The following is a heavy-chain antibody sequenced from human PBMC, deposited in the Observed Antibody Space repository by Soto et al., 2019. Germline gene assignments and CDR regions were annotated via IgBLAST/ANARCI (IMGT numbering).Heavy chain of an antibody. CDR3: AHRSATVTRFDY. J-gene: IGHJ4*02. D-gene: IGHD4-17*01. CDR2: IYWDDDK. CDR1: GFSLSTSGVG. Sequence: QITLKESGPTLVKPTQTLTLTCTFSGFSLSTSGVGVGWIRQPPGKALEWLALIYWDDDKRYSPSLKSRLTIXKXNSKNQVVLTMTNMDPVDTATYYCAHRSATVTRFDYWGQGTLVTVSS. V-gene: IGHV2-5*02.